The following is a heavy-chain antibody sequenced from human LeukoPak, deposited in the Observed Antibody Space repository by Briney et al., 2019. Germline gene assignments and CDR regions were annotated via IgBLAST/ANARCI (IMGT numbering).Heavy chain of an antibody. CDR2: IYSGGST. Sequence: GGSLRLSCAASGFTVSSIYMSWVRQAPGKGLEWVSVIYSGGSTYYADSVKGRFTISRDNSKNTLYLQMNSLRAEDTAVYYCAREGYSYGSPYFDYWGQGTLVTVSS. CDR3: AREGYSYGSPYFDY. J-gene: IGHJ4*02. V-gene: IGHV3-53*01. CDR1: GFTVSSIY. D-gene: IGHD5-18*01.